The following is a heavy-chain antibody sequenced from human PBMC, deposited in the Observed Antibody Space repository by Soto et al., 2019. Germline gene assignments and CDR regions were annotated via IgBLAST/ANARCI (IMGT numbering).Heavy chain of an antibody. CDR3: AIFPRGSGYLYYFDY. V-gene: IGHV1-46*01. J-gene: IGHJ4*02. CDR2: INPSGGST. CDR1: GYTFISYY. D-gene: IGHD3-22*01. Sequence: ASVKVSCKASGYTFISYYMHWVRQAPGQGLEWMGIINPSGGSTSYAQKFQGRVTMTRDTSTSTVYMELNSLRSEDTAVYYCAIFPRGSGYLYYFDYWGQGTLVTVSS.